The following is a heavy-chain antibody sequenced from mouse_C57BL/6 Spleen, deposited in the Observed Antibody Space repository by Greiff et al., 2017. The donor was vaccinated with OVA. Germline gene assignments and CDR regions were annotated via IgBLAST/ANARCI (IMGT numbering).Heavy chain of an antibody. Sequence: QVQLQQSGAELARPGASVKLSCKASGYTFTSYGISWVKQRTGQGLEWIGEIYPRSGNTYYNEKFKGKATLTADKSSSTAYMELRSLTSEDSAVYFCARDYDYEFAYWGQGTLVTVSA. CDR1: GYTFTSYG. CDR2: IYPRSGNT. CDR3: ARDYDYEFAY. J-gene: IGHJ3*01. V-gene: IGHV1-81*01. D-gene: IGHD2-4*01.